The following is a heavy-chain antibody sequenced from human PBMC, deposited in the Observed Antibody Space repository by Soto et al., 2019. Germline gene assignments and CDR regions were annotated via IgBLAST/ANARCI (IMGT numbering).Heavy chain of an antibody. CDR1: GFTFSSYG. D-gene: IGHD6-13*01. J-gene: IGHJ4*02. V-gene: IGHV3-30*18. CDR2: ISYDGSNK. CDR3: VKLIAAAGTADFDY. Sequence: QVQLVESGGGVVQPGRSLRRSCAASGFTFSSYGMHWFRQAPGTGLEWGAVISYDGSNKYYADSVKGRFTISRDNSNNTLCLQMNSLRAEDTAVYYCVKLIAAAGTADFDYWGQGTLVTVSS.